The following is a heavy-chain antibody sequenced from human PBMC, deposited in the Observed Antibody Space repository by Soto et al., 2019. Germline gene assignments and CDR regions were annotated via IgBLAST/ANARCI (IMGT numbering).Heavy chain of an antibody. CDR3: ARGVPYYDILTGYYELFDY. J-gene: IGHJ4*01. D-gene: IGHD3-9*01. V-gene: IGHV1-18*01. CDR1: GGTFSSYA. CDR2: ISAYNSNT. Sequence: ASVKVSCKASGGTFSSYAISWVRQAPGQGLEWKGRISAYNSNTTYAQKFQGRVTMTTDTSTNTAYMELRSLRSDDTAVYYCARGVPYYDILTGYYELFDYWGQGTLVTVSS.